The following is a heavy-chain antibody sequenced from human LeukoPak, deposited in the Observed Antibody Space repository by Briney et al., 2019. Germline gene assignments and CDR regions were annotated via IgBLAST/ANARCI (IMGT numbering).Heavy chain of an antibody. CDR3: ARGQSRYYYGSGSLDY. CDR1: GYTFTNYY. J-gene: IGHJ4*02. Sequence: ASVKVSCKASGYTFTNYYMHWVRQAPGQGREWMGWISAYNGNTNYAQKLQGGVTMTTDTSTSTAYMELRSLRSDDTAVYYCARGQSRYYYGSGSLDYWGQGTLVTVSS. CDR2: ISAYNGNT. V-gene: IGHV1-18*04. D-gene: IGHD3-10*01.